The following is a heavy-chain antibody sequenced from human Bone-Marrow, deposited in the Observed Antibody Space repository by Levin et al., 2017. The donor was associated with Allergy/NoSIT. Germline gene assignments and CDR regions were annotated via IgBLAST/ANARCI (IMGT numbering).Heavy chain of an antibody. J-gene: IGHJ2*01. V-gene: IGHV3-11*06. CDR3: ARVVAEGAATLNWRVRYWYFDL. CDR1: GFAFGDHY. CDR2: IGSGGDDK. Sequence: GGSLRLSCVASGFAFGDHYMSWVRQAPGKGLEWLSYIGSGGDDKKYADSVKGRFIISRDNTRNSVYLQMNNVRAEDTALYHCARVVAEGAATLNWRVRYWYFDLWGRGTQVTVSS. D-gene: IGHD1-20*01.